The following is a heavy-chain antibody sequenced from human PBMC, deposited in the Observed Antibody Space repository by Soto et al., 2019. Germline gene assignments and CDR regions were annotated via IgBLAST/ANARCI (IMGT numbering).Heavy chain of an antibody. CDR3: AKDRPRDYSVAAPKGDWFDP. D-gene: IGHD6-19*01. J-gene: IGHJ5*02. Sequence: GGSLRLSCTASGFTFSGFAMTWVRQAPGKGLEWVSTISDGGGSIYYAGSVKGRFTISRDNSKNTLYLQMNSLRAEDSAIYYCAKDRPRDYSVAAPKGDWFDPWGQGTLVTVSS. V-gene: IGHV3-23*01. CDR2: ISDGGGSI. CDR1: GFTFSGFA.